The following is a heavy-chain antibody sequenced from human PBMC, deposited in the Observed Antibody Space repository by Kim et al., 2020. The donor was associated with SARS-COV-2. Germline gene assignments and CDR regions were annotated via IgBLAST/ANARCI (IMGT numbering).Heavy chain of an antibody. J-gene: IGHJ6*02. Sequence: ASVKVSCKASGYTFTSYAMNWVRQAPGQGLEWMGWINTNTGNPTYAQGFTGRFVFSLDTSVSTAYLQISSLKAGDTAVYYCARGRQQLLFYYYYGMDVWGQGTTVTVSS. CDR2: INTNTGNP. V-gene: IGHV7-4-1*02. CDR3: ARGRQQLLFYYYYGMDV. D-gene: IGHD2-2*01. CDR1: GYTFTSYA.